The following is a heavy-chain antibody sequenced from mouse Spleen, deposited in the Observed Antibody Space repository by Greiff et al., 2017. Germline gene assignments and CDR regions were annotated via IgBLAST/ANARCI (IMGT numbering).Heavy chain of an antibody. CDR1: GFTFSSYA. J-gene: IGHJ3*01. CDR3: ARHAHYDYDGFAY. D-gene: IGHD2-4*01. CDR2: ISSGGGNT. V-gene: IGHV5-9*04. Sequence: EVKLVESGGGLVKLGGSLKLSCAASGFTFSSYAMSWVRQTPEKRLEWVATISSGGGNTYYPDSVKGRFTISRDNAKNTLYLQMSSLKSEDTAMYYCARHAHYDYDGFAYWGQGTLVTVSA.